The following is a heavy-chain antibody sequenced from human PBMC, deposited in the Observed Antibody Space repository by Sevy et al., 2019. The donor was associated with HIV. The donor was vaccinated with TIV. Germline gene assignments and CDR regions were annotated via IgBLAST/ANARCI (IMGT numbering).Heavy chain of an antibody. Sequence: ASVKVSCKASGYTFTSYGISWVRQAPGQGLEWMGWISAYNGNTNYAQKLQGRVTMTTDTPTSTAYMEMGNLRSDDPARYYCAGQTGYCSGGSGYSIYGLDVWGQGTTVTVSS. CDR2: ISAYNGNT. CDR1: GYTFTSYG. V-gene: IGHV1-18*01. J-gene: IGHJ6*02. CDR3: AGQTGYCSGGSGYSIYGLDV. D-gene: IGHD2-15*01.